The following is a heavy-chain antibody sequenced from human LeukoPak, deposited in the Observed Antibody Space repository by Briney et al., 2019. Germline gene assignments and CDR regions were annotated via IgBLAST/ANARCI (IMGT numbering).Heavy chain of an antibody. Sequence: PGGSLRLSCAASGFTFSTYTMYWVRHPPGKRLEWVSIIGNNGGGIDYADSVKGRFTISRDNFKNALYLQMNSLRVEDTAVYYCAIDPNWGTHSWGQGVLVTVSS. D-gene: IGHD7-27*01. CDR1: GFTFSTYT. V-gene: IGHV3-23*01. J-gene: IGHJ4*02. CDR2: IGNNGGGI. CDR3: AIDPNWGTHS.